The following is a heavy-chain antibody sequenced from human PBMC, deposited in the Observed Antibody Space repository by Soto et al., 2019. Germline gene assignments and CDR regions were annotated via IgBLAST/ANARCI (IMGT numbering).Heavy chain of an antibody. Sequence: GGSLRLSCAASGFTFSSYEMNWVRQAPGKGLEWVSYISSSGSTIYYADSVKGRFTISRDNAKNSLYLQMNSLRAEDTAVYYCARDRGSGWYPYWGQGTLVTVSS. CDR2: ISSSGSTI. CDR3: ARDRGSGWYPY. D-gene: IGHD6-19*01. CDR1: GFTFSSYE. V-gene: IGHV3-48*03. J-gene: IGHJ4*02.